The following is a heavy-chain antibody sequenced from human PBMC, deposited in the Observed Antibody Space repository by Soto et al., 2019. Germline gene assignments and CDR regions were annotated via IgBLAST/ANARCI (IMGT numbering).Heavy chain of an antibody. CDR1: GGTFSSYA. J-gene: IGHJ5*02. V-gene: IGHV1-69*06. CDR3: ARDPELDFRPLDT. D-gene: IGHD1-1*01. CDR2: IIPIFGTA. Sequence: SVKVSCKASGGTFSSYAISWVRQAPGQGLEWMGGIIPIFGTANYAQKFQGRVTITVDKSTSTAYMELSSLRSEDTAVYYCARDPELDFRPLDTWGQGTLVTVSS.